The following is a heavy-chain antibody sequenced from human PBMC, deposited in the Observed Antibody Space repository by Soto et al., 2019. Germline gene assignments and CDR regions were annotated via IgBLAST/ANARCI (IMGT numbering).Heavy chain of an antibody. CDR2: IGTAGDT. CDR1: GFTFSSYD. D-gene: IGHD4-17*01. Sequence: PGGSLRLSCAASGFTFSSYDMHWVRQATGKGLEWVSAIGTAGDTYYPGSVKGRFTISRENAKNSLYLQMNSLRAGDTAVYYCARDHTVTTVVGGYYYYYYMDVWGKGTTVTVSS. J-gene: IGHJ6*03. V-gene: IGHV3-13*01. CDR3: ARDHTVTTVVGGYYYYYYMDV.